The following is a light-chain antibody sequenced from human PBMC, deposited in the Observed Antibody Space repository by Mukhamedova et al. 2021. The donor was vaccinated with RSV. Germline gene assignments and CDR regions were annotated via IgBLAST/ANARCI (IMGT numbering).Light chain of an antibody. Sequence: PSGVSNRFSGSKSGNTASLTISGLQAEDEADYYCSSYTSSSTRRVFGGGTKLTVL. CDR3: SSYTSSSTRRV. V-gene: IGLV2-14*01. J-gene: IGLJ2*01.